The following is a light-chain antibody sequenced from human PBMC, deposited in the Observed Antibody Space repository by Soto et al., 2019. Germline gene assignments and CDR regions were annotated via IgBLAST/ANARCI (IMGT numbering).Light chain of an antibody. V-gene: IGKV1-5*03. J-gene: IGKJ4*01. CDR3: QQYNNWPPVT. CDR2: KAS. CDR1: QTISSW. Sequence: EMQIAQAACSMTETVGDRVTVTCRASQTISSWLAWYQQKPGKAPKLLIYKASTLKSGVPSRFSGSGSGTEFTLTISSLQSEDFAVYYCQQYNNWPPVTFGGGTNV.